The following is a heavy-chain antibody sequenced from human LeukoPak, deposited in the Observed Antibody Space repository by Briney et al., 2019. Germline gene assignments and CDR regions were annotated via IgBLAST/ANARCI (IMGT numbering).Heavy chain of an antibody. D-gene: IGHD3-10*01. CDR1: GYTFTGYY. Sequence: GASVKVSCKTSGYTFTGYYIHWVRQAPGQGLEWMGWINPDSGATICGRVTMTRDTSINTAYMDLSRLTSDDAAVYYCARDRVSHVRGILRGVFDYWGQGPLITVSS. V-gene: IGHV1-2*02. CDR3: ARDRVSHVRGILRGVFDY. J-gene: IGHJ4*02. CDR2: INPDSGAT.